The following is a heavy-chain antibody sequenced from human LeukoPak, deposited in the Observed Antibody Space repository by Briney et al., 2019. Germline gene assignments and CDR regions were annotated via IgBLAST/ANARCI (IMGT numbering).Heavy chain of an antibody. CDR2: IWFDGSEK. Sequence: PGGSLRLSCAASGFIFGDSGMHWVPQAPDKGLEWVTIIWFDGSEKYYAHSVKGRFSISRDNSKNTVYLQMNSLRAEDTAVYYCAKDWVTTSSSGCYFDAWGRGTLVTVSS. CDR3: AKDWVTTSSSGCYFDA. V-gene: IGHV3-33*06. J-gene: IGHJ2*01. D-gene: IGHD3-3*01. CDR1: GFIFGDSG.